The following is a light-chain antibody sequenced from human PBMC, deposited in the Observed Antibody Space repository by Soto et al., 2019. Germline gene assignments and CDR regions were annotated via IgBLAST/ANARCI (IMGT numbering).Light chain of an antibody. CDR2: GAS. Sequence: EIVMTQSPATLSVSPGERATLSCRASQSVSSNLAWYQQKPGQAPRLLIYGASTRATGIPARFSGSGSGTEFTFTISSLQSEDFAVYYCQQYNNWQVTFGQGTKLEIK. CDR3: QQYNNWQVT. J-gene: IGKJ2*01. V-gene: IGKV3-15*01. CDR1: QSVSSN.